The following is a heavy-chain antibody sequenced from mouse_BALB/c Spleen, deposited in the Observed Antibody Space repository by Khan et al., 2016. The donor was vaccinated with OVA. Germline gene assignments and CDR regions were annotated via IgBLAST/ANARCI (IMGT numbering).Heavy chain of an antibody. Sequence: VQLQQSGPDLVKPGASVRMSCKASGYTFTSYVMHWLRQKPGQGLEWIGYIYPFNDDTKYNEKFKGKATLTSDKSSSTAYMELSSLTSEDSAVYYGAKNDRYDVYFDYWGQGTTLTVSS. CDR3: AKNDRYDVYFDY. J-gene: IGHJ2*01. CDR1: GYTFTSYV. V-gene: IGHV1S136*01. CDR2: IYPFNDDT. D-gene: IGHD2-14*01.